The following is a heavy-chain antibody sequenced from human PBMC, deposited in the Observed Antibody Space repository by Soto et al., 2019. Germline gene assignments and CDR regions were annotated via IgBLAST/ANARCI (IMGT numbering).Heavy chain of an antibody. J-gene: IGHJ3*02. Sequence: PGGSLRLSCAASGFTVSSNYMSWVRQAPGKGLEWVSVIYSGGSTYYADSVKGRFTISRDNSKNTLYLQMNSLRAEDTAVYYCARELRFGYSSSWYLHDAFDIWGQGTMVT. CDR2: IYSGGST. CDR1: GFTVSSNY. V-gene: IGHV3-53*01. CDR3: ARELRFGYSSSWYLHDAFDI. D-gene: IGHD6-13*01.